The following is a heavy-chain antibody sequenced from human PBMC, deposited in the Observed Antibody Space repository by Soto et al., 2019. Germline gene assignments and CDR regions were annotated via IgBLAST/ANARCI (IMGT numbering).Heavy chain of an antibody. CDR2: IKRDGSDT. Sequence: GGSLRLSCAASGFTFSNYWMHWVRQVPGKGLVWVSRIKRDGSDTEYADSVKGRFTISRDNAKNTLYLQMNSLRAEDTAVYYCTRDLWGLADCWGQGTLVTVSS. CDR1: GFTFSNYW. V-gene: IGHV3-74*03. D-gene: IGHD2-21*02. CDR3: TRDLWGLADC. J-gene: IGHJ4*02.